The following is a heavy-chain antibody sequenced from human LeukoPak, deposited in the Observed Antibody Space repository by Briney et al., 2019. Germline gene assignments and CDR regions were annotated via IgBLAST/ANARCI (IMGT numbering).Heavy chain of an antibody. CDR3: ARGTTVTPYYYYYMEV. CDR2: IIPIFGTA. V-gene: IGHV1-69*05. CDR1: GGTFSSYA. Sequence: SVKVSCKASGGTFSSYAMSWVRQAPGQGLEWMEGIIPIFGTANYAQKFQGRVTITTDESTSTAYMELSSLRSEDTAVYYCARGTTVTPYYYYYMEVWGKGTTVTVSS. D-gene: IGHD4-11*01. J-gene: IGHJ6*03.